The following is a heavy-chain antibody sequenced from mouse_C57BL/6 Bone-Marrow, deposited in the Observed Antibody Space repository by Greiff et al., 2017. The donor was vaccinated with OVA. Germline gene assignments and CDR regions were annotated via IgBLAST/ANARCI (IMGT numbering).Heavy chain of an antibody. J-gene: IGHJ3*01. V-gene: IGHV1-81*01. CDR2: IYPRSGNT. CDR3: ARYYGSSSWFAY. D-gene: IGHD1-1*01. Sequence: QVQLKQSGAELARPGASVKLSCKASGYTFTSYGISWVKQRTGQGLEWIGEIYPRSGNTYYNEKFKGKATLTADKSSSTAYMELRSLTSADSAVYFCARYYGSSSWFAYWGQGTLVTVSA. CDR1: GYTFTSYG.